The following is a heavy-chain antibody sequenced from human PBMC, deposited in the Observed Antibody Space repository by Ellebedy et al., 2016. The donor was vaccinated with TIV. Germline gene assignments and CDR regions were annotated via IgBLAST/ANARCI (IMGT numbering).Heavy chain of an antibody. CDR3: ARTDYGDYVGWFDP. J-gene: IGHJ5*02. CDR1: GFSLSASGMC. Sequence: SGPTLVKPTQTLTLTCTFSGFSLSASGMCVSWVRQPPGKALEWLARIEWDDNKHYKTSLKTRLTISKDTSKNQVVLTMTNMDPVDTATYYCARTDYGDYVGWFDPWGQGTLVTVSS. V-gene: IGHV2-70*19. CDR2: IEWDDNK. D-gene: IGHD4-17*01.